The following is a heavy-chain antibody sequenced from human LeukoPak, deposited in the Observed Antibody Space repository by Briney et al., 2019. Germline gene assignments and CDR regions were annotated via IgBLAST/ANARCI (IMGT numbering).Heavy chain of an antibody. V-gene: IGHV3-48*04. CDR3: ARGYSSSSTGADY. CDR1: GFTFSSYG. J-gene: IGHJ4*02. Sequence: PGGSLRLSCAASGFTFSSYGMNWVRQAPGKGLEWVSYISSSSSTIYYADSVKGRFTISRDNAKNSMYLQMNSLRAEDTAVYYCARGYSSSSTGADYWGQGTLVTVSS. D-gene: IGHD6-6*01. CDR2: ISSSSSTI.